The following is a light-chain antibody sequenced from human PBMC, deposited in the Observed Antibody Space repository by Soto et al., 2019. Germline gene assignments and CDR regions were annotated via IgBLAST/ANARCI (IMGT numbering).Light chain of an antibody. V-gene: IGKV3-20*01. Sequence: EIVLTQSPGTLSLSPGERVTLSCRAGQSVTSSYLAWYQQKPGQAPRLLIYDASSRATGIPDRFSGSGSGTDYTLTISRLELEDSAVYYWQQYGSSLLTFGGGTKVDIK. CDR3: QQYGSSLLT. CDR1: QSVTSSY. CDR2: DAS. J-gene: IGKJ4*01.